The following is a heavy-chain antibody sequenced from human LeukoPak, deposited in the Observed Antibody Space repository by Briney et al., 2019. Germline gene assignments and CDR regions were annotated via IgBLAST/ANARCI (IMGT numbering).Heavy chain of an antibody. V-gene: IGHV3-23*01. CDR2: ISGSGGST. CDR1: GFTFTSYA. D-gene: IGHD2-21*01. CDR3: TKAPVAYCSGVFCYPFDY. Sequence: GGSLRLSCAASGFTFTSYAMSWVRQAPGKGLEWVSAISGSGGSTYYADSVKGRFTISSDNSKNTLYLQMNSLRAEDTAVYYCTKAPVAYCSGVFCYPFDYWGQGILVTVSS. J-gene: IGHJ4*02.